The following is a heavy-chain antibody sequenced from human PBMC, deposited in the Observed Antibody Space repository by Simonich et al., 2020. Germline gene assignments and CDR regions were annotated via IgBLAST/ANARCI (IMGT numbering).Heavy chain of an antibody. CDR1: GGSFSGYY. CDR2: INHSGST. Sequence: QVQLQQWGAGLLKPSETRSLTCAVYGGSFSGYYWGWIRQPPGKGLEWIGEINHSGSTNYNPSLKSRVTISVDTSKNQFSLKLSSVTAADTAVYYCARLSSRSDAFDIWGQGTMVTVSS. CDR3: ARLSSRSDAFDI. J-gene: IGHJ3*02. V-gene: IGHV4-34*01.